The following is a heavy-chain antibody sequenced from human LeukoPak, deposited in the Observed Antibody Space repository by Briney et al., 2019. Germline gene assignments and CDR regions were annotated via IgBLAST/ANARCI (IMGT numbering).Heavy chain of an antibody. J-gene: IGHJ6*03. V-gene: IGHV1-8*01. D-gene: IGHD3-10*01. CDR1: GYTFSSYD. CDR2: MNPNRGNT. CDR3: ARPRFPYYRLSGADYYYMDV. Sequence: ASVKVSCKASGYTFSSYDINWVRQATGQGLEWMGWMNPNRGNTGYTQKFQGRVTITTDKSTSTAYMELSSLRSEDTAVYYCARPRFPYYRLSGADYYYMDVWGKGTTVTVSS.